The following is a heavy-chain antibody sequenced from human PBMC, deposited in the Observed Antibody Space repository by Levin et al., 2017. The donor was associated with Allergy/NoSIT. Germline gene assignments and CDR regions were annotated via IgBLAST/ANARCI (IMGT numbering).Heavy chain of an antibody. V-gene: IGHV3-69-1*02. D-gene: IGHD3-10*01. CDR2: ISGSTI. J-gene: IGHJ4*02. CDR3: ARGPYYYYGSGSYYFDY. CDR1: GFAFNNYA. Sequence: GGSLRLSCAASGFAFNNYAMTWVRQVPGKGLEWVSGISGSTIYYADSVKGRFTISRDNAKNSLYLQMNSLRAEDTAVYYCARGPYYYYGSGSYYFDYWGQGTLVTVSS.